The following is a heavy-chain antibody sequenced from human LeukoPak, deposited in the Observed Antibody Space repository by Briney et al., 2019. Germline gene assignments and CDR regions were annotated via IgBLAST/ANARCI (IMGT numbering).Heavy chain of an antibody. V-gene: IGHV3-7*01. J-gene: IGHJ4*02. Sequence: GGSLRLSCAASGFTFSSYWMSWVRQAPGKGLEWVANIKQDGSEKYYVDSVKGRFTISRDNAKNSLYLQMNSLRAEDTAVYYCARTSPPVPRVIRYDSSGPLNYWGQGTLVTVSS. D-gene: IGHD3-22*01. CDR3: ARTSPPVPRVIRYDSSGPLNY. CDR1: GFTFSSYW. CDR2: IKQDGSEK.